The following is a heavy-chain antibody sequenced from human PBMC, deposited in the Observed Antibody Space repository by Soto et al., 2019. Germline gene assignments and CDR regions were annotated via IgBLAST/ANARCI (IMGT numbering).Heavy chain of an antibody. V-gene: IGHV3-23*01. CDR1: GFTFSRYA. CDR3: AKDGKMRTKVWFPAGYGMDV. Sequence: GGSLRLSCAASGFTFSRYAMNWVRQAPGRGLQWISGISVSGDNTSYVESVRGRFTVYRDNSKNTLYLPMNNLRAEDTALYYCAKDGKMRTKVWFPAGYGMDVWGQGTTVTVSS. CDR2: ISVSGDNT. D-gene: IGHD3-10*01. J-gene: IGHJ6*02.